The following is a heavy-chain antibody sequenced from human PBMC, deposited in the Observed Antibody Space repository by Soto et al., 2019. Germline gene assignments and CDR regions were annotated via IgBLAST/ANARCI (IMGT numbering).Heavy chain of an antibody. D-gene: IGHD3-10*02. CDR1: GYTFTSYD. J-gene: IGHJ2*01. V-gene: IGHV1-8*02. CDR2: MNPNSGNT. Sequence: ASVKVSCKASGYTFTSYDINWERQATGQGLEWMGWMNPNSGNTGYAQKFQGRVTMTRNTSISTAYMELSSLRSEETAVYYCARDMSLAASTWYFDLWGRGTLVTVSS. CDR3: ARDMSLAASTWYFDL.